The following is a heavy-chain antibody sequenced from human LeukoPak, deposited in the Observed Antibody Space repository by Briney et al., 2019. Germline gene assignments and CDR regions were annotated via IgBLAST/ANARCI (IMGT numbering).Heavy chain of an antibody. V-gene: IGHV3-53*01. D-gene: IGHD7-27*01. J-gene: IGHJ5*02. CDR1: GFTVSSNY. CDR3: ARAAAGDGSEFDP. Sequence: GGCLRLSCAASGFTVSSNYMSWVRQAPGKGLEWVSVIYSGGSTYYADSVKGRFTISRDNSKNTLYLQMNSLRAEDTAVYYCARAAAGDGSEFDPWGQGTLVTVSS. CDR2: IYSGGST.